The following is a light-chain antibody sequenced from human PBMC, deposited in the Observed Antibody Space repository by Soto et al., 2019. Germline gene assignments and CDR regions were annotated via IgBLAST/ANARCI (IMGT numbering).Light chain of an antibody. CDR1: SSNIGSSP. CDR3: AAWDASLSGYV. J-gene: IGLJ1*01. V-gene: IGLV1-44*01. Sequence: QSVLTQPPSASGTPGQRVTISCSGSSSNIGSSPVNWYQHLPGTAPKLFIYSDTQRPSGVPDRFSGSKSGTSASLAISGLQSDDEADYYCAAWDASLSGYVFGTGTKVTVL. CDR2: SDT.